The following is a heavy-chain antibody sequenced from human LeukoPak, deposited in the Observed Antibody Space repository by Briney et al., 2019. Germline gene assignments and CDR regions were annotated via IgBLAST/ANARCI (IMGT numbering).Heavy chain of an antibody. D-gene: IGHD6-6*01. Sequence: PSETLSLTCTVSGASISSYYWSWIRQHPGKGLEWIGYIYYSGSTYYNPSLKSRVTISVDTSKNQFSLKLSSVTAADTAVYYCARLGAARSLPYFDYWGQGTLVTVSS. V-gene: IGHV4-59*06. J-gene: IGHJ4*02. CDR3: ARLGAARSLPYFDY. CDR2: IYYSGST. CDR1: GASISSYY.